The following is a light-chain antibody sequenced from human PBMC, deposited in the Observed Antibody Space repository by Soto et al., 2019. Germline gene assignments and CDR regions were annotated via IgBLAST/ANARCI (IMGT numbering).Light chain of an antibody. CDR2: AAS. V-gene: IGKV1-39*01. Sequence: DIHICHSPSSRSSSVFYRFTITCRASQIIGYLNWYQQKPGKAPNLLIYAASTLQSGVPSRFSGSGSGTDFTLTISSLQPEDFATYYCQQSYSTPLTFGGGTKVDIK. CDR3: QQSYSTPLT. CDR1: QIIGY. J-gene: IGKJ4*01.